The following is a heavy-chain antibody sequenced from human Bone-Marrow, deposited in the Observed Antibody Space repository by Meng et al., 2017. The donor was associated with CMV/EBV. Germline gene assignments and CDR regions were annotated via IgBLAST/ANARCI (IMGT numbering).Heavy chain of an antibody. V-gene: IGHV3-11*01. CDR2: ISSSGSTI. J-gene: IGHJ6*02. CDR1: GFTFSDYY. Sequence: GESLKISCAASGFTFSDYYMSWIRQAPGKGLEWVSYISSSGSTIYYADSVKGRFTISRDNAKNSLYLQMNSLRAEDTAVYYCARAWGEGGRGTTGTTRSYYYGMDVWGQGTTVTSP. CDR3: ARAWGEGGRGTTGTTRSYYYGMDV. D-gene: IGHD1-1*01.